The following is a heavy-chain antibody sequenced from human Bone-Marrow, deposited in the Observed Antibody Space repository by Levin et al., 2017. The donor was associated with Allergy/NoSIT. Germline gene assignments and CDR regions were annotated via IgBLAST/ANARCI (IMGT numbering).Heavy chain of an antibody. V-gene: IGHV5-51*01. J-gene: IGHJ5*02. CDR1: GYTFTTHW. CDR3: SSESPKGPDRSLSWFDP. Sequence: ASVKVSCKGSGYTFTTHWIGWVRQMPGKGLEWMGVIYPGDGDTIYSPSFEGQVTFSADKSISTAYLHWSSLRASDTAIYYCSSESPKGPDRSLSWFDPWGQGTLVTVSS. CDR2: IYPGDGDT.